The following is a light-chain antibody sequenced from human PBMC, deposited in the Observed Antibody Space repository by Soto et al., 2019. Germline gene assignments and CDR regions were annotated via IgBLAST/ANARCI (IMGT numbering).Light chain of an antibody. J-gene: IGLJ1*01. CDR3: CSSGGSPTYV. Sequence: LTQPASVSGSPGQSITISCTGTSSNVGSYKLVSWYQQHPGKAPKLMIFEVNKRPSGVSNRFSGSTSGNTASLTISGLKVEDEADYYCCSSGGSPTYVFGTGTKVTVL. CDR2: EVN. CDR1: SSNVGSYKL. V-gene: IGLV2-23*02.